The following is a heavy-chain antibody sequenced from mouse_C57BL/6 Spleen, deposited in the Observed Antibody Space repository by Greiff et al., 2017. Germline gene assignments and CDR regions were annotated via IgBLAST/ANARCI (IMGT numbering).Heavy chain of an antibody. CDR3: ARDLYYYGSSSAMDD. V-gene: IGHV1-52*01. Sequence: QVQLQQPGAELVRPGSSVKLSCTASGYTFTSYWMHWVKQRPIQGLEWIGNIDPSDSETHSHQKFKDKATLTVDKSSSTAYMQLSSLTSEDSAVYYCARDLYYYGSSSAMDDWGQGTSGTVSA. J-gene: IGHJ4*01. D-gene: IGHD1-1*01. CDR2: IDPSDSET. CDR1: GYTFTSYW.